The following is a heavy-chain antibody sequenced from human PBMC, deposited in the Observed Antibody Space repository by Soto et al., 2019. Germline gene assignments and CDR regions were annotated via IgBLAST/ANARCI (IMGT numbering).Heavy chain of an antibody. Sequence: SETLSLTCAVYGGSFSGYYWSWIRQPPGKGLEWIGEINHSGSTNYNPSLKGRVTISVDTSKNQFSLKLSSVTAADTAVYYCARGVAGTKDWFDPWGQGTLVTVSS. J-gene: IGHJ5*02. CDR1: GGSFSGYY. V-gene: IGHV4-34*01. CDR2: INHSGST. D-gene: IGHD6-19*01. CDR3: ARGVAGTKDWFDP.